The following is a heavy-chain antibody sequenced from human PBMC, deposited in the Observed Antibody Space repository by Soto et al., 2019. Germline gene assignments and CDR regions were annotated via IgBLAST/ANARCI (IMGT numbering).Heavy chain of an antibody. V-gene: IGHV3-30*18. CDR3: AKESFMTTAATGPNYYYGLDV. CDR2: ITYDGSYR. J-gene: IGHJ6*02. D-gene: IGHD6-25*01. Sequence: QVQLVESGGGVVQPGRSLRLSCAASGFTFRNYGMHWVRQAPGKGLEWVALITYDGSYRYFADSVKGRFTISRDNSRNTLSLQMNSLRAEDTAVYHCAKESFMTTAATGPNYYYGLDVWGQGTTVTVSS. CDR1: GFTFRNYG.